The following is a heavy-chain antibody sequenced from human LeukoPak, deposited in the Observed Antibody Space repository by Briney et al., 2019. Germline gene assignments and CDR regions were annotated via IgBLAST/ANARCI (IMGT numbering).Heavy chain of an antibody. CDR2: IVTDGSIT. D-gene: IGHD1-26*01. Sequence: GGSLRLSCAASGFTFSSYWMHWVRHAPGKGLVWVSRIVTDGSITSHADSVKGRFTISRDNAKNTLYLQMNSLRVEDTAVYYCARGVPNGGSYRTDYWGQGTLVTVSS. CDR3: ARGVPNGGSYRTDY. V-gene: IGHV3-74*01. CDR1: GFTFSSYW. J-gene: IGHJ4*02.